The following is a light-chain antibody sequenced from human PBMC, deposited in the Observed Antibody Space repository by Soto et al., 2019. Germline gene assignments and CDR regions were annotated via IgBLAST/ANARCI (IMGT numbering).Light chain of an antibody. V-gene: IGLV2-14*03. CDR2: DVN. CDR3: SSYTSSSTHV. Sequence: QSALTQPASVSGSPGQSITISCTGTSSDIGAFTFVSWYQQHPGKAPKLMIFDVNRRPSGVSDRFSGSKSGNTASLTISGLPAEDEGDYYCSSYTSSSTHVFGSGTKVTVL. J-gene: IGLJ1*01. CDR1: SSDIGAFTF.